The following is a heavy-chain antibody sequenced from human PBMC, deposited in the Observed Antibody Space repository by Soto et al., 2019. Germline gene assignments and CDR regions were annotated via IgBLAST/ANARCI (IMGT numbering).Heavy chain of an antibody. J-gene: IGHJ4*02. D-gene: IGHD6-13*01. Sequence: QVQLVQSGAEVKKPGASVKVSCKASGYTFTGYYMHWVRQAPGQGLEWMGWINPNSGGTNYAQKFQGWVTMTRHPSISTAYMELSRLRSDDTAVYYCARERDSSSCLDYWGQGTLVTVSS. V-gene: IGHV1-2*04. CDR3: ARERDSSSCLDY. CDR1: GYTFTGYY. CDR2: INPNSGGT.